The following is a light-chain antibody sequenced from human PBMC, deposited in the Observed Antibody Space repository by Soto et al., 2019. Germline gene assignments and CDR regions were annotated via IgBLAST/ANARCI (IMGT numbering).Light chain of an antibody. CDR1: QSISSW. CDR3: QQYNSYSGT. V-gene: IGKV1-5*01. Sequence: DIQMTQSPSTLSASVGDRVTITCRASQSISSWLAWYQQKPGKAPKLLIYDASSLESGVPSRFNGSGSGTEFTLTFSSLQPDDFATYYCQQYNSYSGTFGQGTKEDIK. CDR2: DAS. J-gene: IGKJ1*01.